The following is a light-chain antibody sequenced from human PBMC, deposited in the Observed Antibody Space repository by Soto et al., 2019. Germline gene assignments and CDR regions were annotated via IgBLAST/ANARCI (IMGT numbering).Light chain of an antibody. Sequence: EILMTQSPATLSVSPGERATLSCRASQSVDSNLAWYQQKPGQAPRLLIYGASTRATGISARFSGSGSGTEFTLTISSLQSEDFAVYYCQHYGSSPLTFGGGTNVEI. V-gene: IGKV3-15*01. CDR1: QSVDSN. CDR2: GAS. J-gene: IGKJ4*01. CDR3: QHYGSSPLT.